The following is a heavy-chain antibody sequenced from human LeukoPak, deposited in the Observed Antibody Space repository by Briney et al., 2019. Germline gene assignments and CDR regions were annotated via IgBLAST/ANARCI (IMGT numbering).Heavy chain of an antibody. V-gene: IGHV1-2*02. J-gene: IGHJ4*02. CDR1: GYTFTGYY. CDR2: INPNSGGT. D-gene: IGHD3-22*01. Sequence: APVTVSCKASGYTFTGYYMHWVRQAPGQGLEWMGWINPNSGGTNYAQKFQGRVTVTRDTSISTAYMELSRLRSDDTAVYYCARGSYDSSGYLPHYWGQGTLVTVSS. CDR3: ARGSYDSSGYLPHY.